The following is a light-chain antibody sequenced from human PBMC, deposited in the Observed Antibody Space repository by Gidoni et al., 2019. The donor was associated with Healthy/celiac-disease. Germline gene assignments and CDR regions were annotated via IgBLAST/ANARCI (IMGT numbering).Light chain of an antibody. Sequence: EIVLTQSPATRSLSPGETATLSCTASQSVSSYLAWYQQKPGQAPRLLIYDASNRATGIPARFSGSGSGTDFTLTISSLEPEDFAVYYCQQRSNGLTFGGGTKVEIK. CDR2: DAS. V-gene: IGKV3-11*01. J-gene: IGKJ4*01. CDR1: QSVSSY. CDR3: QQRSNGLT.